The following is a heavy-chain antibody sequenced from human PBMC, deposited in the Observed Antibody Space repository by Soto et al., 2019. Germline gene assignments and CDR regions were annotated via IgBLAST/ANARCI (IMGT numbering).Heavy chain of an antibody. Sequence: EVQLVESGGGLVKPGGSLRLSCAASGFTFSSYSMNWVRQAPGKGLEWVSSISSSSSYIYYADSVKGRFTISRDNAKNSLYLKMNSLRAEDTAVYYCAREYCSGGSCYPAYFDYWGQGTLVTVSS. CDR2: ISSSSSYI. D-gene: IGHD2-15*01. CDR3: AREYCSGGSCYPAYFDY. CDR1: GFTFSSYS. V-gene: IGHV3-21*01. J-gene: IGHJ4*02.